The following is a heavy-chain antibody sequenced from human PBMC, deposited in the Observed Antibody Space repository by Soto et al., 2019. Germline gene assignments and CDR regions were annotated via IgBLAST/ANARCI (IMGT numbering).Heavy chain of an antibody. V-gene: IGHV3-73*01. CDR3: SRQASDFWSGKPQYYMDV. J-gene: IGHJ6*03. D-gene: IGHD3-3*01. CDR1: GFTFSGSA. CDR2: IRSKPNNYAA. Sequence: EVQLVESGGGLVQPGGSLKLSCAASGFTFSGSAMHWVRQASGKGLEWVGRIRSKPNNYAAAYGASVKGRFTIYRDDSKNKAYLQMNSLNTEDTAVYYCSRQASDFWSGKPQYYMDVWGKGTTVTVSS.